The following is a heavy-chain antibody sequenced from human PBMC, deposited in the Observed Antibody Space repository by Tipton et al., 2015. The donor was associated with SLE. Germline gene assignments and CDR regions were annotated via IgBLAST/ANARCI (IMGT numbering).Heavy chain of an antibody. J-gene: IGHJ4*02. V-gene: IGHV3-49*04. CDR3: ARYVGATTVDY. CDR1: GFTFGDYA. CDR2: IRSKAYGGTT. Sequence: SLRLSCTASGFTFGDYAMSWVRQAPGKGLEWVGFIRSKAYGGTTEYAASVKGRFTISRDNAKNSLYLQMNSLRAEDTAVYYCARYVGATTVDYWGQGTLVTVSS. D-gene: IGHD1-26*01.